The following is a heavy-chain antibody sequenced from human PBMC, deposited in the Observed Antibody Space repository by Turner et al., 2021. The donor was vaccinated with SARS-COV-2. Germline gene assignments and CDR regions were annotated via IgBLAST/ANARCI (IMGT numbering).Heavy chain of an antibody. V-gene: IGHV4-59*01. J-gene: IGHJ5*02. D-gene: IGHD3-10*01. CDR1: GDSISRFS. Sequence: QVQLQESGPGLVKPSETLSLTCTVSGDSISRFSWTWIRQPPGKGLEWIGYVYYDSRSTMYKPSLKKRVIVSVDTSKNQFSLELKAVTAADKAIYFCAGDFATVPGASSFDPWGQGILVTVSS. CDR3: AGDFATVPGASSFDP. CDR2: VYYDSRST.